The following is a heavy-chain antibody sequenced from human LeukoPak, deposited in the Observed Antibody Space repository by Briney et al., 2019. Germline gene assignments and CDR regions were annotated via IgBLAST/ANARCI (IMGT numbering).Heavy chain of an antibody. CDR1: GGSISSYS. J-gene: IGHJ4*02. CDR3: ARSRPTYYYDSSPLYYFEY. D-gene: IGHD3-22*01. CDR2: IYTSGST. V-gene: IGHV4-4*07. Sequence: PSETLSLTCTVSGGSISSYSWSWIRQPAGKGLEWIGRIYTSGSTNYNPSLMSRVTMSVDTSKNQFSLKLNSVTAADTAVYYCARSRPTYYYDSSPLYYFEYWGQGTLATVSS.